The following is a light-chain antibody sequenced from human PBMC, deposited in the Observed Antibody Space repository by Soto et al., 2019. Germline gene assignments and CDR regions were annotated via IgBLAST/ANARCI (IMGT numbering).Light chain of an antibody. V-gene: IGKV1-5*01. CDR3: LQYNGYYRT. CDR2: DAS. J-gene: IGKJ1*01. Sequence: DIQMTQSPSTLSASVGDRVTITCRASQSISSWLAWYQQKPGKAPKLLIFDASTLESGVSSRFSGSGSGTTFTLTISSLQSDDFATYYCLQYNGYYRTFGQGTKVDIK. CDR1: QSISSW.